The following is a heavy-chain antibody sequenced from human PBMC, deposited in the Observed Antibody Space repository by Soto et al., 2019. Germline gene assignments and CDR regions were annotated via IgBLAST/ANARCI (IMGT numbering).Heavy chain of an antibody. V-gene: IGHV1-69*01. J-gene: IGHJ5*02. CDR3: ARAGRGYSYFWEWFDP. D-gene: IGHD5-18*01. Sequence: QVQLVQSGAEVNKPGSSVKVYCKASGVTFSSYAISWVRQAPGQGLEWMGGIIPIFGTANYAQQFQGRVTITADESTSTAYMELSSLRSEDTAVYYCARAGRGYSYFWEWFDPWGQGTLVTVSS. CDR2: IIPIFGTA. CDR1: GVTFSSYA.